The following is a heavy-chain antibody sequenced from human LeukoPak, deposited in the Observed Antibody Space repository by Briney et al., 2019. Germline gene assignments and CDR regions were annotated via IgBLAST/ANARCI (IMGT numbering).Heavy chain of an antibody. V-gene: IGHV3-74*01. CDR1: GFTFSSYW. J-gene: IGHJ4*02. CDR3: AKPHDSSGYFLPFDS. D-gene: IGHD3-22*01. Sequence: PGGSLRLSCAASGFTFSSYWMHWVRQAPGKGLVWVSRITSDGSITTYADFVKGRFTISRDNSKNTLYLQMNSLRADDTAVYYCAKPHDSSGYFLPFDSWGQGTLVTVSS. CDR2: ITSDGSIT.